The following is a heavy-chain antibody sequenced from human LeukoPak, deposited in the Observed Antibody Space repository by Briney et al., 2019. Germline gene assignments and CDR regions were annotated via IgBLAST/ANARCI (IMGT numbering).Heavy chain of an antibody. J-gene: IGHJ6*02. V-gene: IGHV3-11*01. D-gene: IGHD6-19*01. CDR2: ISSSGSTI. CDR1: GDSISTGGFY. CDR3: ARVSINSSGNYYYGMDV. Sequence: LSLTCTVSGDSISTGGFYWTWIREAPGKGLEWVSYISSSGSTIYYADSVKGRFTISRDNAKNSLYLQMNSLRAEDTAVYYCARVSINSSGNYYYGMDVWGQGTTVTVSS.